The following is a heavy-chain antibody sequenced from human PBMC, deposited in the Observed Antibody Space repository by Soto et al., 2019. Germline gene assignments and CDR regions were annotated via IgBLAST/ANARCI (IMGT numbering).Heavy chain of an antibody. J-gene: IGHJ4*02. CDR1: GGSISSGGYY. CDR3: ARERYSYGYDY. D-gene: IGHD5-18*01. V-gene: IGHV4-31*03. Sequence: PSKTLSLTCTVSGGSISSGGYYWSWIRQHPGKGLEWIGSIDYSGSTYYNPSLKSRVTISVDTSKNQFSLKLSSVTAADTAVYYCARERYSYGYDYWGQGTLVTVSS. CDR2: IDYSGST.